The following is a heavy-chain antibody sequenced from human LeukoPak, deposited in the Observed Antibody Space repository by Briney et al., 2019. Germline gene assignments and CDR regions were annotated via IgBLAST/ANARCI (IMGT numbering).Heavy chain of an antibody. V-gene: IGHV3-23*01. CDR1: RFTFSSYA. D-gene: IGHD6-6*01. CDR2: ISNSGVST. CDR3: ARMSSTEIYYCYYMDV. Sequence: PGGSLRLSCAASRFTFSSYAMNWVRQAPGKGLEWVSAISNSGVSTYYADSVKGRFTISRDNSKNTLYLQVDSLRAEDTAVYYCARMSSTEIYYCYYMDVWGKGTTVTVSS. J-gene: IGHJ6*03.